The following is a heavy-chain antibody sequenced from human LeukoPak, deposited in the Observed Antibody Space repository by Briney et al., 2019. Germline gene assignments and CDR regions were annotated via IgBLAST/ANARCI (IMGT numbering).Heavy chain of an antibody. CDR3: ARGGSGSVHAFDI. CDR2: ISHSSIYI. CDR1: GFTFTNYH. Sequence: SGGSLRLSCAASGFTFTNYHMNWVRQAPGKGLDWVASISHSSIYIYYADSVKGRFTISRDNAKNSLYLQMNNLRAEDTAVYYCARGGSGSVHAFDIWGQGTMVTVSS. V-gene: IGHV3-21*01. J-gene: IGHJ3*02. D-gene: IGHD3-10*01.